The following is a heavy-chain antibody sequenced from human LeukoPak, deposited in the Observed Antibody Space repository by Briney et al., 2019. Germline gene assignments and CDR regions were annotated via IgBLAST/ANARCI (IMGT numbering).Heavy chain of an antibody. CDR1: GFTFSSYG. D-gene: IGHD3-10*01. J-gene: IGHJ4*02. CDR3: AKDLEGSGSFNFDY. CDR2: IRYDGSNK. V-gene: IGHV3-30*02. Sequence: GGPLRLSCAASGFTFSSYGMHWFRQAPGKGLEGVAFIRYDGSNKYYADSVKGRFTISRDNSKNTLYLQMNSLRAEDTAVYYCAKDLEGSGSFNFDYWGQGTLVTVSS.